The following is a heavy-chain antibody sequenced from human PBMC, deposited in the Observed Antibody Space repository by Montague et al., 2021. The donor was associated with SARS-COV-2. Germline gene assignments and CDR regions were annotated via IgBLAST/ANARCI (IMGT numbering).Heavy chain of an antibody. J-gene: IGHJ4*02. D-gene: IGHD1-26*01. CDR3: ARGTEVGAFDY. Sequence: SETLSLTCTVPGGSINGYYWTWVRQPPGKGLQWIAHIYYNWRTSYIPSLKIRLSVSLYKAKYQFSLELTSVTAADTARYFCARGTEVGAFDYWGQGALVSVSS. CDR2: IYYNWRT. V-gene: IGHV4-59*01. CDR1: GGSINGYY.